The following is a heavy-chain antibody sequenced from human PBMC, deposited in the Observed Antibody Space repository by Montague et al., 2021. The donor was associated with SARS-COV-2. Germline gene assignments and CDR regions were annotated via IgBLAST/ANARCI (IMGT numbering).Heavy chain of an antibody. Sequence: PALVKPTQTLTLTCTFSGFSLSTSGVGVGWIRQPPGKALEWLARIDWDDDKYYSTSLKTRLTISKGTSKNQVVLTMTNMDPVDTATYYCARTYYDILTGRDYGMDVWGQGTTVTVSS. CDR3: ARTYYDILTGRDYGMDV. J-gene: IGHJ6*02. CDR2: IDWDDDK. D-gene: IGHD3-9*01. V-gene: IGHV2-70*11. CDR1: GFSLSTSGVG.